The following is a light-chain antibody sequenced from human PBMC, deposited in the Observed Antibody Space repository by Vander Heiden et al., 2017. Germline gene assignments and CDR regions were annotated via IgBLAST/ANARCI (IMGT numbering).Light chain of an antibody. CDR1: QDITNY. V-gene: IGKV1-33*01. Sequence: DIQMTQSPSSLSASVGDRVTITCQASQDITNYLNWYQQKPGKAPKLLIYDATNLETGIPSRFSGSGSGTDFTFTISSLQPEDVATYYCHQYDNLPLTFGPGTKVQI. CDR2: DAT. J-gene: IGKJ3*01. CDR3: HQYDNLPLT.